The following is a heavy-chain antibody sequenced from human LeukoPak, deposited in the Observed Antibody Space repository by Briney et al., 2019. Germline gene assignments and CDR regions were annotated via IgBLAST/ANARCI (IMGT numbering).Heavy chain of an antibody. CDR2: IKEDGSEE. J-gene: IGHJ4*02. V-gene: IGHV3-7*01. Sequence: AGGSLRLSCVASGFTFTNFWINWVRQAPGKGLEWVANIKEDGSEEHYLDSVKGRFTISRDNAKNSLYLQMNSLRAEDTAVYYCARGLNYWGQGTLVTVSS. CDR1: GFTFTNFW. CDR3: ARGLNY.